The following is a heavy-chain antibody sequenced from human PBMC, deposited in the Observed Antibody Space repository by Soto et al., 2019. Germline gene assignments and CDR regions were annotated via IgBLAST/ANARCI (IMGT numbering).Heavy chain of an antibody. D-gene: IGHD2-2*01. V-gene: IGHV1-69*01. Sequence: QVQLVQSGAEVKKPGSSVKVSCKASGGTFGSYAISWVRQAPGQGLEWMGGIIPIPGTANYAQKFQGRVTIAEDESTSTGYMELSSLRSEDTAVYYCARSQGSSTSLEIYYYYYYGMDGWGQGTMVTVSS. J-gene: IGHJ6*01. CDR2: IIPIPGTA. CDR1: GGTFGSYA. CDR3: ARSQGSSTSLEIYYYYYYGMDG.